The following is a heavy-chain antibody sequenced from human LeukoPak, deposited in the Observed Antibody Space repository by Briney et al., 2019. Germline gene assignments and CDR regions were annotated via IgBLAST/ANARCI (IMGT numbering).Heavy chain of an antibody. CDR1: GGSISSYY. CDR3: ARVVRDTAMVAFDY. D-gene: IGHD5-18*01. J-gene: IGHJ4*02. CDR2: IYYSGST. Sequence: SETLSLTCTVSGGSISSYYWSWIRQPPGKGLEWIGYIYYSGSTNYNPSLKSRVTISVDTSKNQFSLKLSSVTAADTAVYYCARVVRDTAMVAFDYWGQGTLVTVSS. V-gene: IGHV4-59*01.